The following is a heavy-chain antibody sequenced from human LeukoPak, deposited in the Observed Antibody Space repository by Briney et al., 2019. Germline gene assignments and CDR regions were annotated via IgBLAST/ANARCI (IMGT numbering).Heavy chain of an antibody. CDR3: ARDQSGSTTVTVTTDYWYFDV. CDR2: INPTGTYT. J-gene: IGHJ2*01. V-gene: IGHV1-46*01. D-gene: IGHD4-17*01. CDR1: AYRFTITY. Sequence: ASGTVSFTSSAYRFTITYMHWGRHAPGQGLEWMGLINPTGTYTKYAQKFQGRVSITRDTSTSTDYMDLRSLTSEDSAVYYCARDQSGSTTVTVTTDYWYFDVWGRGTLVTVSS.